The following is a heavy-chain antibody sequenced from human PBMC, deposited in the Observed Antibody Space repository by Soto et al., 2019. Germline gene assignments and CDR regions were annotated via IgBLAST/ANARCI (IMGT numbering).Heavy chain of an antibody. V-gene: IGHV3-9*01. CDR2: ISWNSGSI. CDR3: AKDRGGVVAASFFDY. Sequence: EVQLVESGGGLVQPGRSLRLSCAASGFTFDDYAMHWVRQAPGKGLEWVSGISWNSGSIGYADSVKGRFTISRDNAKTSLYLQMNSLRAEDTALYYCAKDRGGVVAASFFDYWGQGTLVTVSS. J-gene: IGHJ4*02. D-gene: IGHD2-15*01. CDR1: GFTFDDYA.